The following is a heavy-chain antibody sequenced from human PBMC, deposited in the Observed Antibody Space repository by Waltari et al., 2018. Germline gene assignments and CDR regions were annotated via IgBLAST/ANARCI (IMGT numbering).Heavy chain of an antibody. Sequence: QVQLVQSGAEMKKPGSSVKVSCKASGGTFSSYAISWVRPAPGQGLEWMGGIIPIFVTANYAQKFQGRVTITADESTSTAYMELSSLRSEDTAVYYCARGDYGDYVPYFDYWGQGTLVTVSS. D-gene: IGHD4-17*01. V-gene: IGHV1-69*01. CDR2: IIPIFVTA. J-gene: IGHJ4*02. CDR1: GGTFSSYA. CDR3: ARGDYGDYVPYFDY.